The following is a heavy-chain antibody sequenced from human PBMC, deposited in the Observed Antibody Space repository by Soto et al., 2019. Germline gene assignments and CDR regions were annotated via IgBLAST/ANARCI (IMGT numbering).Heavy chain of an antibody. V-gene: IGHV3-7*01. CDR2: IQQDGSEK. CDR1: GITFSSYW. J-gene: IGHJ3*02. CDR3: ARDLTHGDSSGWHDAFDI. Sequence: GGSLRLSCAASGITFSSYWMSWVRQAPGKGLEWVANIQQDGSEKHYVDSVKGRFTISRDNAKNSLYLQMNSLRVEDTAVYYCARDLTHGDSSGWHDAFDIWGQGTMVTVSS. D-gene: IGHD6-19*01.